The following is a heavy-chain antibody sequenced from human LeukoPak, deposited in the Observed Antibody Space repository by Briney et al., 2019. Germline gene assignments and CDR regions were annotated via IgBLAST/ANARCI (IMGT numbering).Heavy chain of an antibody. CDR3: ARGEYSTD. D-gene: IGHD4-11*01. J-gene: IGHJ4*02. V-gene: IGHV4-59*12. CDR2: IYYSGST. CDR1: GGSISNYY. Sequence: SETLSLTCTVSGGSISNYYWSWIRQPPGKGLEWIGYIYYSGSTNYNPSLKSRVTISVDTSKNQFSLKLSSVTAADTAVYYCARGEYSTDWGQGTLVTVSS.